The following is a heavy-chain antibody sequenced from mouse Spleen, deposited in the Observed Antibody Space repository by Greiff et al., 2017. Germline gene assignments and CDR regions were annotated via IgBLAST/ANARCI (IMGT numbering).Heavy chain of an antibody. V-gene: IGHV5-16*01. D-gene: IGHD1-1*01. CDR3: AREYYGRSYDWYFDV. CDR2: INYDGSST. CDR1: GFTFSDYY. J-gene: IGHJ1*01. Sequence: DVKLVESEGGLVQPGSSMKLSCTASGFTFSDYYMAWVRQVPEKGLEWVANINYDGSSTYYLDSLKSRFIISRDNAKNILYLQMSSLKSEDTATYYCAREYYGRSYDWYFDVWGAGTTVTVSS.